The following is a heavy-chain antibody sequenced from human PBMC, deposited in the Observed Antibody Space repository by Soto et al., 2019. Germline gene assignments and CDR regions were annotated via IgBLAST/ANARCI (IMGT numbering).Heavy chain of an antibody. Sequence: QVQLVQSGAEVKKPGSSVKVSCKASGGTFSSYTISWVRQAPGQGLEWMGRIIPILGIANYAQKFQGRVTITADKSTRTAYVELSSLRSEDTAVYYCARERAYCGGDCYSHFDYWAPGTLVTVSS. CDR3: ARERAYCGGDCYSHFDY. V-gene: IGHV1-69*08. D-gene: IGHD2-21*02. J-gene: IGHJ4*02. CDR1: GGTFSSYT. CDR2: IIPILGIA.